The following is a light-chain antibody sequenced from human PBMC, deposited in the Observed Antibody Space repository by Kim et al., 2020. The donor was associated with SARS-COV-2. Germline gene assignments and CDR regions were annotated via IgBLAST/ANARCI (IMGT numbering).Light chain of an antibody. V-gene: IGKV1-5*01. Sequence: DIQLTQSPSTLAASVGDRVSITCRASQSIGSSLAWYQQKPGTAPDLLVRDASNLADGVPSRFSGGGSGTHFTLTINNLQPDDYATYYCHQYNDYSALSFGGGTKVDIK. CDR3: HQYNDYSALS. CDR2: DAS. CDR1: QSIGSS. J-gene: IGKJ4*01.